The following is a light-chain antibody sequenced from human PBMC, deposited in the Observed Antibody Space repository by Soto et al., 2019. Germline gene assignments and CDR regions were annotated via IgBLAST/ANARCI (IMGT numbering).Light chain of an antibody. CDR2: GAS. J-gene: IGKJ2*01. CDR1: QSVGTN. Sequence: ETWMTQSPATLSVSPGERATLSCRASQSVGTNLAWFQQKPGQPPRLLVYGASTRATDTPARFSGSGSGTEFTLTISSLQSEDCAVYYGQQYSNGPRTFGQGTKLESK. V-gene: IGKV3-15*01. CDR3: QQYSNGPRT.